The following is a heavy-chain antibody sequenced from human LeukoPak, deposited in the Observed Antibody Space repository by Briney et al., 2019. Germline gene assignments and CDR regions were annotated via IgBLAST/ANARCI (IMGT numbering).Heavy chain of an antibody. J-gene: IGHJ4*02. D-gene: IGHD2-2*01. CDR3: AKDSGDCRSTSCPPDF. V-gene: IGHV3-9*01. Sequence: PGGSLRLSCAVSGFIFDDYAMHWVRHAPGKGLEWVSGISRNGGSIGYADSVRGRVTISRNNARDSLYLEMNSLRPEDTAFYYCAKDSGDCRSTSCPPDFWGQGTLVTVSS. CDR2: ISRNGGSI. CDR1: GFIFDDYA.